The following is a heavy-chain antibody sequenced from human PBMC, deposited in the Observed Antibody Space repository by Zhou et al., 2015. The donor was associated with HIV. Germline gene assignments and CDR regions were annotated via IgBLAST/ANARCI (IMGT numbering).Heavy chain of an antibody. D-gene: IGHD3-3*02. CDR3: ARRSDISDYFDY. V-gene: IGHV1-69*06. Sequence: QVQLVQSGAEVKKPGSSVTVSCKASGGTFSSYAISWVRQAPGQGLEWMGGIIPVFGTANYGQKFQGRVTITADKSTNTAYMELRSLTSEDTAVYYCARRSDISDYFDYWGQGTLVTVSS. J-gene: IGHJ4*02. CDR1: GGTFSSYA. CDR2: IIPVFGTA.